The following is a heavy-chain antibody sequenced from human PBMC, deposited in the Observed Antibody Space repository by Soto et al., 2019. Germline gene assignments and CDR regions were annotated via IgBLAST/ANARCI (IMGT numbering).Heavy chain of an antibody. V-gene: IGHV1-69*01. D-gene: IGHD6-13*01. Sequence: QVQLVQSGAEVKKPGASVKVSCKASGYTFTSYDISWVRQAPGQGLEWMGGIIPIFGTANYAQKFQGRVTITADESTSTAYMELSSLRSEDTAVYYCARGRWEQLEGYFDYWGQGTLVTVSS. CDR3: ARGRWEQLEGYFDY. CDR1: GYTFTSYD. CDR2: IIPIFGTA. J-gene: IGHJ4*02.